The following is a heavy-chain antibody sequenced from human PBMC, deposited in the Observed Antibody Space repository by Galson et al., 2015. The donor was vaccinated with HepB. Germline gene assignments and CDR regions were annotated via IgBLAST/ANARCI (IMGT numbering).Heavy chain of an antibody. J-gene: IGHJ4*02. CDR1: GFTVSSNY. V-gene: IGHV3-66*01. CDR2: VSGGGST. Sequence: SLRLSCAASGFTVSSNYMNWVRQAPGKGLEWVSVVSGGGSTDYADSVKGRFTISRDNSKNTLYLQMNSLRAEDTAVYFCARAGYSGYTLGYWGQGTLVSVSS. D-gene: IGHD5-12*01. CDR3: ARAGYSGYTLGY.